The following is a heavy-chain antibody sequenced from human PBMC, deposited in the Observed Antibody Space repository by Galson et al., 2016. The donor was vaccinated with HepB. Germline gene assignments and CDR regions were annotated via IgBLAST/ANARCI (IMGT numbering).Heavy chain of an antibody. CDR1: GYNFTNYD. CDR3: ARDRETSGSGSYYDY. D-gene: IGHD3-10*01. Sequence: SVKVSCKASGYNFTNYDISWVRQAPGQGLEWMGWISAYNGYTNYAQKLQGRVTMTTDTPTSPAYMELRSLRSGDTAVYYCARDRETSGSGSYYDYWGQGTLVTVSS. J-gene: IGHJ4*02. CDR2: ISAYNGYT. V-gene: IGHV1-18*01.